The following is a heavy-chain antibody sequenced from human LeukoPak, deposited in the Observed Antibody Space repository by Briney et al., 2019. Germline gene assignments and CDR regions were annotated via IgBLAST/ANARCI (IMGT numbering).Heavy chain of an antibody. J-gene: IGHJ4*02. Sequence: PSETLSLTCTVSGGSISSYYWSWIRQPPGKGLEWIGYIYYSGSTNYNPSLKSRVTISVDTSKNQFSLKLSSVTAADTAVYYCARDSSGYYYHFDYWGQGTLVTVSS. CDR3: ARDSSGYYYHFDY. CDR1: GGSISSYY. V-gene: IGHV4-59*01. CDR2: IYYSGST. D-gene: IGHD3-22*01.